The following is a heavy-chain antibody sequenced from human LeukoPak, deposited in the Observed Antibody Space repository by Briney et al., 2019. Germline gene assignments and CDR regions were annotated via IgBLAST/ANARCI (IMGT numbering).Heavy chain of an antibody. CDR1: GFTYSSYW. CDR2: IKHDESEK. J-gene: IGHJ3*02. Sequence: GGSLRLSCAASGFTYSSYWMNWVRQAPGKGLEWVANIKHDESEKYYVDSVKGRFTISRDNAKNSLYLQMNSLRAEDTAVYYCARDLPPGGEPDTAMVNRNDAFDIWGQGTMVTVSS. V-gene: IGHV3-7*01. D-gene: IGHD5-18*01. CDR3: ARDLPPGGEPDTAMVNRNDAFDI.